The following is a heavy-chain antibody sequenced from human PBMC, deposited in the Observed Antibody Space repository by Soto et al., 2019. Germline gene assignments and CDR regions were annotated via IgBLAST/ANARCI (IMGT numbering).Heavy chain of an antibody. J-gene: IGHJ6*02. CDR1: GGSISSYY. Sequence: PAETLTLTCTVSGGSISSYYWSWIRQPPGKGLEWVGYIYYSGSTNYNPSLKSRVTISVDTSKNQFSLKLSTVTAADTAVYYCVRDAGSGSHDFFCCYGMDVWGQGTTVTVSS. V-gene: IGHV4-59*01. D-gene: IGHD3-10*01. CDR3: VRDAGSGSHDFFCCYGMDV. CDR2: IYYSGST.